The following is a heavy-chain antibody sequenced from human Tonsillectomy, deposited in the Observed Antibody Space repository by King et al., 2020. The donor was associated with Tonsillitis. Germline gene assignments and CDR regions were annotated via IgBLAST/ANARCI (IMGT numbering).Heavy chain of an antibody. CDR1: GCTFSSYA. D-gene: IGHD6-19*01. J-gene: IGHJ6*02. V-gene: IGHV1-69*01. CDR3: AREAGSSGKYYCYYSGMDV. Sequence: QLVQSGAEVKKPGSSVKVSCKASGCTFSSYAISWVRQAPGQGLEWMGGIIPIFGTANYAQKFQGRVTITADESTSTAYMELSSLRSEDTAVYYCAREAGSSGKYYCYYSGMDVWGQGTTVTVSS. CDR2: IIPIFGTA.